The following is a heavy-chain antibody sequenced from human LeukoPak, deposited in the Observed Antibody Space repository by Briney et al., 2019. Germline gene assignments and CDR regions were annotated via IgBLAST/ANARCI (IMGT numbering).Heavy chain of an antibody. V-gene: IGHV4-59*12. J-gene: IGHJ3*02. Sequence: SETLSLTCTVSGGSISRYYWSWIRQSPGKGLEWIGYINYSGSTKYNPSLKSRVTISLDTSRNQFSLKLNSVTAADTAVYYCAKSNGYGLVDIWGQGTMVTVSS. CDR1: GGSISRYY. CDR3: AKSNGYGLVDI. CDR2: INYSGST. D-gene: IGHD3-10*01.